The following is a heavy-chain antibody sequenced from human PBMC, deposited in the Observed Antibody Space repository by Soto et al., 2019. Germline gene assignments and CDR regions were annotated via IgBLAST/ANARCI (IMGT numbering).Heavy chain of an antibody. CDR2: NYYSGST. CDR1: GGSISSGDYY. D-gene: IGHD3-10*01. CDR3: AGVPTMVRGVIFDY. Sequence: QVQLQESGPGLVKPSQTLSLTCTVSGGSISSGDYYWSWIRQPPGKGLEWIGYNYYSGSTYYNPSLKRRVTISVDTSKNQFSLKLSSVTAADTAVYYCAGVPTMVRGVIFDYWGQGTLVTVSS. V-gene: IGHV4-30-4*01. J-gene: IGHJ4*02.